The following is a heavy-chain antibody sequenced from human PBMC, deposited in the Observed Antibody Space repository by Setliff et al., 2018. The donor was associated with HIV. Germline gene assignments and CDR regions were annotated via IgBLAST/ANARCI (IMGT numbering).Heavy chain of an antibody. CDR2: ISSSSSYI. V-gene: IGHV3-21*04. CDR1: GFSFRNYG. CDR3: ARLGDIFAYYNYYYLDV. J-gene: IGHJ6*03. Sequence: PGGSLRLSCEASGFSFRNYGMHWVRQAPGKGLEWVSSISSSSSYIYYTDSVKGRFTISRDNDMNSLFLQMNSLRAEDTAVYYCARLGDIFAYYNYYYLDVWGKGTTVTVSS. D-gene: IGHD3-10*01.